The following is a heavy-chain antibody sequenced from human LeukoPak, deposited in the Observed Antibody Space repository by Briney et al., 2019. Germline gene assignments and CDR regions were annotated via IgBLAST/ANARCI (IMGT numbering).Heavy chain of an antibody. CDR3: ARGQFPRYFDWIMGRGGYYFDY. D-gene: IGHD3-9*01. CDR1: GGSISSYY. CDR2: IYYSGST. Sequence: PSETLSLTCTVSGGSISSYYWSWIRQPPGKGLEWIGYIYYSGSTNYNPSLKSRVTISVDTSKNQFSLKLSSVTAADTAVYYCARGQFPRYFDWIMGRGGYYFDYWGQGTLVTVSS. J-gene: IGHJ4*02. V-gene: IGHV4-59*12.